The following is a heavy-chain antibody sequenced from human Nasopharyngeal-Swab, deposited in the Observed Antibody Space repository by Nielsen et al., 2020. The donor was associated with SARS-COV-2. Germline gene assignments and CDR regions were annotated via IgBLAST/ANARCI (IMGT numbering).Heavy chain of an antibody. CDR3: ARGYCGGACPEGY. V-gene: IGHV3-7*03. Sequence: WIRQPPGKGLEWVANIKKDGSEKYYVDSVKGRFTISRDNAKNSLYLQMNSLRAEDTAVYYCARGYCGGACPEGYWGQGTLSPSPQ. CDR2: IKKDGSEK. D-gene: IGHD2-21*01. J-gene: IGHJ4*02.